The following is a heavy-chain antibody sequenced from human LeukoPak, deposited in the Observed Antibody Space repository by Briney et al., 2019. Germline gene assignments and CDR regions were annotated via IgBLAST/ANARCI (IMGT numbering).Heavy chain of an antibody. CDR3: ARDYTVRAAAGTIDP. V-gene: IGHV1-46*01. Sequence: ASVKVSSKASGYTFTGYYMHWVRQAPGQGLEWMGIINPSGGSTSYAQKFQGRVTMTRDTSTSTVYMELSSLRSEDTGVYYCARDYTVRAAAGTIDPWGQGTLVTVSS. J-gene: IGHJ5*02. CDR2: INPSGGST. CDR1: GYTFTGYY. D-gene: IGHD6-13*01.